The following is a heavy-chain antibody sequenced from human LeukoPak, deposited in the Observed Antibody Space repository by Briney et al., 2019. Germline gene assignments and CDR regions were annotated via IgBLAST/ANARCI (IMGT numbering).Heavy chain of an antibody. V-gene: IGHV2-5*02. D-gene: IGHD3-10*01. CDR3: ARYYYDSGSYTFDY. CDR1: GFSLSTSGVG. J-gene: IGHJ4*02. CDR2: IYWDDNK. Sequence: SGPTLAKPTQTLTLTCTFSGFSLSTSGVGVGWIRQPPGKALEWLALIYWDDNKRYSPSLKSRLTITKDTSKNQVVLTMTNMDPVDTATYYCARYYYDSGSYTFDYWGQGTLVTVSS.